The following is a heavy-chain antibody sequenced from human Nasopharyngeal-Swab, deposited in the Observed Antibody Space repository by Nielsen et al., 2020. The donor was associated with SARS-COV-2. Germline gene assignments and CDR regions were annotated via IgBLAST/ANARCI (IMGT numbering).Heavy chain of an antibody. D-gene: IGHD5-24*01. CDR2: IRSKAYGGTT. CDR3: TRDLAEMATGFDY. Sequence: GGSLRLSCAASGFTFSDYYMSWIRQAPGKGLEWVGFIRSKAYGGTTEYAASVKGRFTISRDDSKSIAYLQMNSLKTEDTAVYYCTRDLAEMATGFDYWGQGTLVTVSS. V-gene: IGHV3-49*03. CDR1: GFTFSDYY. J-gene: IGHJ4*02.